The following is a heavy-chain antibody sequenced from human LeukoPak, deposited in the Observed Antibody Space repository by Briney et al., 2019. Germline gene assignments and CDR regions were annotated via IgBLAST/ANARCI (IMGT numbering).Heavy chain of an antibody. D-gene: IGHD5-18*01. CDR1: GFTFSSYN. CDR2: ISSSSSYI. CDR3: ARSVDTAMDR. J-gene: IGHJ4*02. V-gene: IGHV3-21*01. Sequence: PGGSLRLSCAASGFTFSSYNMNWVRQAPGKGLEWVSSISSSSSYIYYADSVKGRFTISRDNAKNSLYLQMNSLRAEDTAVYYCARSVDTAMDRWGQGTLVTVSS.